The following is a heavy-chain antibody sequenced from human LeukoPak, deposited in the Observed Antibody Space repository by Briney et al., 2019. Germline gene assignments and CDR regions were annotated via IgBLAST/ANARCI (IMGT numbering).Heavy chain of an antibody. CDR1: GFTSSSYW. CDR3: ARDPAAMDYNWFDP. J-gene: IGHJ5*02. D-gene: IGHD5-18*01. V-gene: IGHV3-7*01. Sequence: PGGSLRLSCAASGFTSSSYWMSWVRQAPGKGLEWVANIKQDGSQKYYVDSVKGRFTISRDNAKNSLSLQMNSLRAEDTAVYYCARDPAAMDYNWFDPWGQGTLVTVSS. CDR2: IKQDGSQK.